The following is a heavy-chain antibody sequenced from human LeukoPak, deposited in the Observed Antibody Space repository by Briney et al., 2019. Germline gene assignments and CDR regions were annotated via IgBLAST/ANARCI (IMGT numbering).Heavy chain of an antibody. CDR1: GFTFSSYA. CDR3: AKGRLYCGGDCYAPDAFDI. CDR2: ISGSGGST. V-gene: IGHV3-23*01. D-gene: IGHD2-21*02. J-gene: IGHJ3*02. Sequence: PGGSLRLFCAASGFTFSSYAMSWVRQAPGKGLEWVSAISGSGGSTYYADSVKGRFTISRDDSKNTLYLQMNSLRAEDTAVYYCAKGRLYCGGDCYAPDAFDIWGQGTMVTVSS.